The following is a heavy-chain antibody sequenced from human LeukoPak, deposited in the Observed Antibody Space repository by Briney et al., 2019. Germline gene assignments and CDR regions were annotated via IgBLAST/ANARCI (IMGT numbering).Heavy chain of an antibody. CDR1: GLTFSSYA. CDR2: ISGSGGST. V-gene: IGHV3-23*01. Sequence: GGSLRLSCAASGLTFSSYAMSWVRQAPGKGLEWVSAISGSGGSTYYADSVKGRFTISRDNSKNTLYLQMNSLRAEDTAVYYCARKTSSGPFDPWGQGTLVTVSS. D-gene: IGHD6-25*01. J-gene: IGHJ5*02. CDR3: ARKTSSGPFDP.